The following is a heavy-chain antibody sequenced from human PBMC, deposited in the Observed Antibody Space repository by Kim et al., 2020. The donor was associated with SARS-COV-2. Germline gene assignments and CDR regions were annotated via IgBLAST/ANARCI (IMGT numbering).Heavy chain of an antibody. CDR3: ARGDYDFWSGSLPLFDY. CDR1: GFTFSSYE. J-gene: IGHJ4*02. CDR2: ISSSGSTI. D-gene: IGHD3-3*01. V-gene: IGHV3-48*03. Sequence: GGSLRLSCAASGFTFSSYEMNWVRQAPGKGLEWVSYISSSGSTIYYADSVKGRFTISRDNAKNSLYLQMNSLRAEDTAVYYCARGDYDFWSGSLPLFDYWGQGTLVTVSS.